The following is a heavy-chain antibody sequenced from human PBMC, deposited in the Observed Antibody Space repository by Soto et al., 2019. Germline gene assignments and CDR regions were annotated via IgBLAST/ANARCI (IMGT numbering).Heavy chain of an antibody. CDR3: AKGGDSWSGYSHY. CDR1: GFPFWTYS. CDR2: ISGSGTAT. J-gene: IGHJ4*02. V-gene: IGHV3-23*01. D-gene: IGHD3-3*01. Sequence: EVKLLESGGGLVQPGGSMRLSCEASGFPFWTYSMSWVRQAPRKGLEWVSGISGSGTATYYTDSVKGRFTVSRDNSKNTLYLQMNSLTNEDTAVYYCAKGGDSWSGYSHYWGRGTLVTVSS.